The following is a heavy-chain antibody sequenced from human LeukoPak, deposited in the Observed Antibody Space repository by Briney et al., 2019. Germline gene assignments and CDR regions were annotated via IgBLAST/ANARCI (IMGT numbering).Heavy chain of an antibody. D-gene: IGHD4-17*01. CDR3: TRVGDNDAFDI. CDR1: GFTFSSYA. CDR2: ISYDGSNK. Sequence: GRSLRLSCAASGFTFSSYAMHWVRQAPGKGLEWVAVISYDGSNKYYADSVKGRFTISRDNSKNTLYLQMNSLRAEDTAVFYCTRVGDNDAFDIWGQGTVVTVSS. V-gene: IGHV3-30*04. J-gene: IGHJ3*02.